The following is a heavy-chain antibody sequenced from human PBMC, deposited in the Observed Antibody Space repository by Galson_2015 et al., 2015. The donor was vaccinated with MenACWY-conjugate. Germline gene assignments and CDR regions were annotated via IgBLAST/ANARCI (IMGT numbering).Heavy chain of an antibody. Sequence: SLRLSCAASGFTFGRYDIHWVRQAPGKGLEWVAFRRSDGSDKYYTDTDSVRGRFTISRDNSRTTVYLQMNSLRPEDTAVYYCAKERYVVRTTFYFDKWGRGTLVTVSS. V-gene: IGHV3-30*02. CDR2: RRSDGSDK. CDR1: GFTFGRYD. J-gene: IGHJ4*02. D-gene: IGHD3-9*01. CDR3: AKERYVVRTTFYFDK.